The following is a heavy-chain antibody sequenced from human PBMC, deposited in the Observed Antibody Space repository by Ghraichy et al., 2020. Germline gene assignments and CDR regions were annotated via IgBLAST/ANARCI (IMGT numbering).Heavy chain of an antibody. Sequence: LSLTCAASGFTLNDYAMHWIRQAPGKGLEWVSGLYWNGHGAGYADSVRGRFTISRDNAKNSLYLEMNSLRPEDTAMYYCTKDIKAGGLDYWGPGTLVTVSS. D-gene: IGHD1-26*01. CDR2: LYWNGHGA. J-gene: IGHJ4*02. CDR3: TKDIKAGGLDY. CDR1: GFTLNDYA. V-gene: IGHV3-9*01.